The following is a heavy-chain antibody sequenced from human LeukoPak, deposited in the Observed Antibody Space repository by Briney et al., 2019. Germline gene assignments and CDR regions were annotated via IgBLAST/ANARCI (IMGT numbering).Heavy chain of an antibody. V-gene: IGHV3-30-3*01. CDR2: ISYDGITT. CDR3: ASSRPWELLSAFQM. CDR1: GFSFSTYA. J-gene: IGHJ3*02. D-gene: IGHD1-26*01. Sequence: GGSLRLSCAASGFSFSTYAMYWVRQAPGKGLECVALISYDGITTYYADSVKGWFTISTNTSKNTLFLQMNSLISEDTAVYYCASSRPWELLSAFQMWGQGTLVTVSS.